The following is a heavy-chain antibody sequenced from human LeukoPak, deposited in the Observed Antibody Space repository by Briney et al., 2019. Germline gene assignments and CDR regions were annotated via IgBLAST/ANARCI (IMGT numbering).Heavy chain of an antibody. D-gene: IGHD1-7*01. Sequence: GGSLRLSCAASGFTFDDYAMHWVRQAPGKGLEWVSRIGGDGITTYYADSVKGLFTISRDNSKTSLYLQMNSLRTEDTALYYCAKDDGTTAFWYFDLWGRGTLVTVSS. CDR2: IGGDGITT. CDR3: AKDDGTTAFWYFDL. V-gene: IGHV3-43*02. J-gene: IGHJ2*01. CDR1: GFTFDDYA.